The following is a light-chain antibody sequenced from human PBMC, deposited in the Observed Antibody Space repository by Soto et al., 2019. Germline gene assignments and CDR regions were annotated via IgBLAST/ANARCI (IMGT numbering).Light chain of an antibody. V-gene: IGKV3-11*01. CDR1: QSVSSY. Sequence: EIVLTQSPATLSLSPGERATLSCRASQSVSSYLACYQQKPGQAPRLLIYDASHRATGIPARFSGSGSGTDFTLTISSLEPDDFAVYYCQQRSDWPSTFGGGTKVQIK. J-gene: IGKJ4*01. CDR2: DAS. CDR3: QQRSDWPST.